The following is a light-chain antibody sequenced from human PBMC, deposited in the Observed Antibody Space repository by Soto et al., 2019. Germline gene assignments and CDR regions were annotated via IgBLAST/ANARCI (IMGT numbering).Light chain of an antibody. CDR3: QQANSFPWT. Sequence: DIQMTQSPSSVSASVGDRVTITCRASQGISSWLAWYQHRPGKAPRLLIYVASSLQSGVPSRFSGSGSGTNFTLTISSLQPEDFATYYCQQANSFPWTFGQGTKVEIK. CDR1: QGISSW. V-gene: IGKV1-12*01. J-gene: IGKJ1*01. CDR2: VAS.